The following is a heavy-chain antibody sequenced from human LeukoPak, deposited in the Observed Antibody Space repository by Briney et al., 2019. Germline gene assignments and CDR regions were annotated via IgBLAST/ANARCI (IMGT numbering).Heavy chain of an antibody. CDR1: GYTFTSYD. CDR3: ARATGEPNWFDP. D-gene: IGHD1-14*01. Sequence: GASVKVSCKASGYTFTSYDINWVRQATGQGLEWMGWMNPNSGNTGYAQKFQGRVTMTRNTSISTAYMELSSLRSEDTAVYYCARATGEPNWFDPWGRGTLVTVSS. J-gene: IGHJ5*02. CDR2: MNPNSGNT. V-gene: IGHV1-8*01.